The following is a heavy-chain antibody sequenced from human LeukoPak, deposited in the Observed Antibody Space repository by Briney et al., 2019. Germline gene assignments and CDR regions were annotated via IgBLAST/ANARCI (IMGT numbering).Heavy chain of an antibody. CDR3: ARIAVAILLD. CDR2: IYSGGST. Sequence: GGSLRLSCAASGFTVSSNYMSWVRQAPGKGLEWVSVIYSGGSTYYADSVKGRFTISRDNAKNSLYLQMNSLRAEDTAVYYCARIAVAILLDWGQGTLVTVSS. J-gene: IGHJ4*02. CDR1: GFTVSSNY. V-gene: IGHV3-66*01. D-gene: IGHD6-19*01.